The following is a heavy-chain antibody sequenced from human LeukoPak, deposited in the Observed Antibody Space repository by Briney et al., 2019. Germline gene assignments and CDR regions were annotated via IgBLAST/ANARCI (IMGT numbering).Heavy chain of an antibody. CDR2: INPNSGGT. CDR3: ARGPPYCSSTSCPFFDY. D-gene: IGHD2-2*01. J-gene: IGHJ4*02. V-gene: IGHV1-2*02. Sequence: ASVKVSCRASGYTFTGYYMHWVRQAPGQGLEWMGWINPNSGGTNYAQKFQGRVTMTRDTSISTAYMELSRLRSDDTAVYYCARGPPYCSSTSCPFFDYWGQGNLGNVSS. CDR1: GYTFTGYY.